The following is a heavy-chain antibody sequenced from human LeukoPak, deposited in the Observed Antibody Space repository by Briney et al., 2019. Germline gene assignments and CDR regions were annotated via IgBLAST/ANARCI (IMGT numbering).Heavy chain of an antibody. CDR3: ARNARAYYDFWSGYPYYFDY. D-gene: IGHD3-3*01. J-gene: IGHJ4*02. CDR2: INHSGST. Sequence: PSETLSLTCTVSGGSISSSSYYWSWIRQPPGKGLEWIGEINHSGSTNYNPSLKSRVTISVDTSKNQFSLKLSSVTAADTAVYYCARNARAYYDFWSGYPYYFDYWGQGTLVTVSS. V-gene: IGHV4-39*07. CDR1: GGSISSSSYY.